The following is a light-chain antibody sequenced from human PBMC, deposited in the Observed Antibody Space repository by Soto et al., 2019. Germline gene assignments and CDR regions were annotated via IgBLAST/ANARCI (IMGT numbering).Light chain of an antibody. J-gene: IGKJ2*01. CDR2: GAS. V-gene: IGKV3-15*01. CDR3: HQYNNWPPYT. Sequence: EMVMTQSPATLSVSPGETATLSCRASQSVSSNLAWYQQKPGQAPRLLIYGASTRATGIPARFSGSGSGTEFTLTISSLQYEDFAVYYCHQYNNWPPYTFGQGTKLEIK. CDR1: QSVSSN.